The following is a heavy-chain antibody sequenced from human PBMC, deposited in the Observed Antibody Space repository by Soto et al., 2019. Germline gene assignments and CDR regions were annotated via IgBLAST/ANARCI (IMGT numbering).Heavy chain of an antibody. CDR1: GGSIGRSSYY. D-gene: IGHD5-18*01. J-gene: IGHJ5*02. CDR3: VRHSGYSSSWGEFDP. V-gene: IGHV4-39*01. CDR2: IYYTGSTT. Sequence: LSLTCNVSGGSIGRSSYYWAWNRQSPGKGLEWIGSIYYTGSTTYYNPSLKSRVTVSVDRAKNQFSLKLASVTAADTAMYYCVRHSGYSSSWGEFDPWGQGTLVTVSS.